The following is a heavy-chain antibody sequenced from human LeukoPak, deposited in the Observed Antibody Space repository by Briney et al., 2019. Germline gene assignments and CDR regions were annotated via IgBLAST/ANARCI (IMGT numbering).Heavy chain of an antibody. D-gene: IGHD6-19*01. J-gene: IGHJ1*01. CDR1: GYTFTSYA. CDR3: ARGPSAPKIAVAGTYAEYFQH. Sequence: ASVKVSCKASGYTFTSYAMNWVRQAPGQGLEWMGWINTNTGNPTYAQGFTGRFVFSLDTSVSTAYLQISSLKAEDTAVYYCARGPSAPKIAVAGTYAEYFQHWGQGTLVTVSS. CDR2: INTNTGNP. V-gene: IGHV7-4-1*02.